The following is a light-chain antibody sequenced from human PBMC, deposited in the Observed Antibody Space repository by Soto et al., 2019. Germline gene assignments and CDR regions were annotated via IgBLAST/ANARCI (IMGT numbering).Light chain of an antibody. V-gene: IGKV2-30*01. CDR1: KSLVYSDGNTH. Sequence: DGVLTQSPLSLPVNFGQPASISCRSSKSLVYSDGNTHLSWFHQRPGQSPRRLIYRVSSRDSGVPDRFSGSGSGTDFTLEIRRVEAEDVGISFWTQGKHSPMSFGPGSKGEVK. CDR3: TQGKHSPMS. J-gene: IGKJ1*01. CDR2: RVS.